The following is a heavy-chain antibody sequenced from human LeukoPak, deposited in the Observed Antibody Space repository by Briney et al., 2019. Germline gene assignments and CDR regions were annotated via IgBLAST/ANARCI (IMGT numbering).Heavy chain of an antibody. CDR1: GFTFSSYG. V-gene: IGHV3-30*02. CDR3: ARDGYCSGGSCYTGRDDAFDI. Sequence: GGSLRLSCAASGFTFSSYGMHWVRQAPGKGLEWVAFIRYDGSNKYYADSVKGRFTISRDNAKNTLYLQMNSLRAEDTAVYYCARDGYCSGGSCYTGRDDAFDIWGQGTMVTVSS. D-gene: IGHD2-15*01. J-gene: IGHJ3*02. CDR2: IRYDGSNK.